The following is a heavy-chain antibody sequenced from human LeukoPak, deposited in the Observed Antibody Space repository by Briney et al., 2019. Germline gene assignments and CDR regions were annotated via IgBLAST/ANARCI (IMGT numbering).Heavy chain of an antibody. D-gene: IGHD3-10*01. J-gene: IGHJ4*02. CDR3: AREDWFHFDY. CDR1: GFTFSSHA. V-gene: IGHV3-7*03. CDR2: INKDATAK. Sequence: GGSLRFSCGASGFTFSSHAMTWVRQAPGKGLEWVANINKDATAKYYVDSVKGRFTISRDNAKNSLYLQMNGLRAEDTAVYYCAREDWFHFDYWGQGTLVTVSS.